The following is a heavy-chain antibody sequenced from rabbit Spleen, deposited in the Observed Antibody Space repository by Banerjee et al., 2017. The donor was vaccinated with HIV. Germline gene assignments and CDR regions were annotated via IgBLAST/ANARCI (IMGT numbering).Heavy chain of an antibody. CDR1: GLDFSSSYY. V-gene: IGHV1S45*01. CDR3: ARDTSSSFSSYGMDL. Sequence: QQQLEESGGGLVKPGGTLTLTCTASGLDFSSSYYMCWVRQAPGKGLEWISCIAGSSSGFTYSATWAKGRFTISRTSSTTVTLRMTSLTAADRATYFCARDTSSSFSSYGMDLWGPGTLVTVS. J-gene: IGHJ6*01. D-gene: IGHD1-1*01. CDR2: IAGSSSGFT.